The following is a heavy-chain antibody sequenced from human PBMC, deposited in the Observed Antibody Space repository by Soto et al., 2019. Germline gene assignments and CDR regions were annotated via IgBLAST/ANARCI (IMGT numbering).Heavy chain of an antibody. J-gene: IGHJ6*02. V-gene: IGHV3-23*01. CDR2: ISGSGGST. D-gene: IGHD4-17*01. CDR3: ARAEYGDYGWKGLAYGMDV. CDR1: GFTFSSYA. Sequence: GGSLRLSCAASGFTFSSYAMSWVRQAPGKGLEWVSAISGSGGSTYYADSVKGRFTISRDNSKNTLYLQMNSLRAEDTAVYYCARAEYGDYGWKGLAYGMDVWGQGTTVTVSS.